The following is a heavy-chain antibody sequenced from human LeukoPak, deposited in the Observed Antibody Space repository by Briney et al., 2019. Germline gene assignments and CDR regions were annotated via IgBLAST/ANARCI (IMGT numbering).Heavy chain of an antibody. J-gene: IGHJ4*02. CDR1: GFTFSGYW. CDR2: INSDGSST. CDR3: ARHLGTYSDH. Sequence: GGSLRLSCAASGFTFSGYWMCWVRHAPGKGLVWVSLINSDGSSTNYADSVKGRFTISRDNAKNTLYMQVNSLRADDTAVYYCARHLGTYSDHWGQGTLVTVSS. V-gene: IGHV3-74*01. D-gene: IGHD7-27*01.